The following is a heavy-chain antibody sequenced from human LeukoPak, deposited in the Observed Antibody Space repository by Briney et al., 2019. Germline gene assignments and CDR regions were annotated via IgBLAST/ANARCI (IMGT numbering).Heavy chain of an antibody. CDR2: INPNSGGT. D-gene: IGHD6-25*01. CDR3: ARDPSNSSGWRAWGDY. V-gene: IGHV1-2*02. Sequence: ASLKVSCKLPGNPFTASNIHWVHQPPGQGLKWMEWINPNSGGTNYAQKFQGRVTMTRDTSISTAYMELSRLRSDDTAVYYCARDPSNSSGWRAWGDYWGQGILVTVSS. J-gene: IGHJ4*02. CDR1: GNPFTASN.